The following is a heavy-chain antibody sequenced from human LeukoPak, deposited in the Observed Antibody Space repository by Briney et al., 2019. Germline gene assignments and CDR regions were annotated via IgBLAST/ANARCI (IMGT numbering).Heavy chain of an antibody. CDR1: GGTFSSYA. CDR3: ARVDCSGGSCYPVFSWFDP. CDR2: IIPIFGTA. Sequence: ASVKVSCKASGGTFSSYAISWVRQAPGQGLEWMGGIIPIFGTANYAQKFQGRVTITADESTSTAYMELSSLRSEDTAVYYCARVDCSGGSCYPVFSWFDPWGQGTLVTVSS. V-gene: IGHV1-69*13. D-gene: IGHD2-15*01. J-gene: IGHJ5*02.